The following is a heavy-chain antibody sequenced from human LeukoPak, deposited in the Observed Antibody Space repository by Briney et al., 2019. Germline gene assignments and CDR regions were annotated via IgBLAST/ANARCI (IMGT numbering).Heavy chain of an antibody. CDR1: GFTFSSYA. CDR3: AKRRDFWSGFFDY. CDR2: ISYDGSNK. V-gene: IGHV3-30-3*02. D-gene: IGHD3-3*01. Sequence: QPGGSLRLSCAASGFTFSSYAMHWVRQAPGKGLEWVAVISYDGSNKYYADSVKGRFTISRDNSKNTLYLQMNSLRAEDTAVYYCAKRRDFWSGFFDYWGQGTLVTVSS. J-gene: IGHJ4*02.